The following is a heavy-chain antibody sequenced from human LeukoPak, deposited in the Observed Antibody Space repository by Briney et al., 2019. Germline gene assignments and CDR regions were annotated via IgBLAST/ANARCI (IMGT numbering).Heavy chain of an antibody. CDR2: IGTAGDT. J-gene: IGHJ4*02. Sequence: PGGSLKVSCAASGFTFSSYVMHWVRQATGKGLEWVSAIGTAGDTYYPGAVKGRFTISRENAKASLYLQITSWRAGDTAVYNCAGGDSSGWYYFDDWGQGTLVTVSS. V-gene: IGHV3-13*04. CDR1: GFTFSSYV. D-gene: IGHD6-19*01. CDR3: AGGDSSGWYYFDD.